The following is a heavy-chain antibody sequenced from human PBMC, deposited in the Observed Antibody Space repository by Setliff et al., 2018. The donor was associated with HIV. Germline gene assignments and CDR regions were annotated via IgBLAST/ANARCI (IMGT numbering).Heavy chain of an antibody. CDR1: GYSISSGYY. CDR3: ARDPDTSGWYGHFDY. V-gene: IGHV3-7*01. D-gene: IGHD6-19*01. Sequence: PSETLSLTCAVSGYSISSGYYWGWIRQPPGKGLEWVGNIKQDASEIYYVDSVKGRFTISRDNSKDILYVQMNSLRPDDTAVYYCARDPDTSGWYGHFDYWGQGTPVTVSS. CDR2: IKQDASEI. J-gene: IGHJ4*02.